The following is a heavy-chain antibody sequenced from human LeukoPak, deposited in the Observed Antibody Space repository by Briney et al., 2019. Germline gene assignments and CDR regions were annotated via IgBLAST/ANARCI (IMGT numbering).Heavy chain of an antibody. CDR2: IIPIFGTA. D-gene: IGHD3-16*02. V-gene: IGHV1-69*01. Sequence: SVKVSCKASGGTFSSYAISRVRQAPGQGLEWMGGIIPIFGTANYAQKFQGRVTITADESTSTAYMELSSLRAEDTAVYYCAKDGIMITFGGVIVNWGQGTLVTVSS. CDR3: AKDGIMITFGGVIVN. CDR1: GGTFSSYA. J-gene: IGHJ4*02.